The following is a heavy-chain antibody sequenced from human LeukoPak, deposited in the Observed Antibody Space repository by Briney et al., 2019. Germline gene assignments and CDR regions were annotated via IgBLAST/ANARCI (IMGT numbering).Heavy chain of an antibody. CDR1: GFNFGGYA. CDR3: AKDRGGGGFNFFDF. J-gene: IGHJ4*02. D-gene: IGHD5-24*01. CDR2: ISWNSDNR. V-gene: IGHV3-9*01. Sequence: GGSPRLSCAASGFNFGGYAMHWVRQPPGKGLEWVSRISWNSDNRVYADSVQGRFAISRDNAKDSLYLQMNSLRAEDTAFYYCAKDRGGGGFNFFDFWGQGTLVTVSS.